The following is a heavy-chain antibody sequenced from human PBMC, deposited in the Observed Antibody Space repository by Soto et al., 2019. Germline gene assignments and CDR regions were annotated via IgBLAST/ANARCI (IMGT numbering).Heavy chain of an antibody. V-gene: IGHV1-69*09. J-gene: IGHJ4*02. Sequence: QVVLLQSGAAVKRPGSSVKVSCKASVVPFNSYGFAWLRQAPGRGLEWVGRINLASQLRNYEQSLQGRVTITADTTTTTDYIELSGLTSEDTAVYYCARMKLARLHNWAQGTLVTVSS. CDR3: ARMKLARLHN. CDR1: VVPFNSYG. CDR2: INLASQLR.